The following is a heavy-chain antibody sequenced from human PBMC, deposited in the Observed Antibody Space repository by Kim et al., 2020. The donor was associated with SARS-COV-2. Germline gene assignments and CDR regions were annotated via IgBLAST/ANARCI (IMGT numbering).Heavy chain of an antibody. CDR1: GFTFSSYS. CDR2: ISSSSSYI. V-gene: IGHV3-21*01. Sequence: GGSLRLSCAASGFTFSSYSMNWVRQAPGKGLEWVSSISSSSSYIYYADSVKGRFTISRDNAKNSLYLQMNSRGAEDTAVYYCARGGYCSSTSCLDYWGQGPLVTVSS. CDR3: ARGGYCSSTSCLDY. J-gene: IGHJ4*02. D-gene: IGHD2-2*01.